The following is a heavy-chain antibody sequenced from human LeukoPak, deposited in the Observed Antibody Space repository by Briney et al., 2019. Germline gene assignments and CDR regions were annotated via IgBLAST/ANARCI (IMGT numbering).Heavy chain of an antibody. D-gene: IGHD2-15*01. V-gene: IGHV4-34*01. J-gene: IGHJ6*02. CDR2: INHSRST. CDR1: GVSFSFYY. CDR3: AGRPVLLGYSHQYFDYGIDV. Sequence: SEPLSLTCAVYGVSFSFYYWSWIRQPPGKGLEWIGEINHSRSTHYHWSHKRRAPIPVYTHKNQCSLKLRSLTAAEPAVYCCAGRPVLLGYSHQYFDYGIDVGG.